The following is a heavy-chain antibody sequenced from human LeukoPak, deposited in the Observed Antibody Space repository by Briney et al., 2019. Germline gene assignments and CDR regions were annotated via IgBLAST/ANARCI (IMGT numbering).Heavy chain of an antibody. D-gene: IGHD3-3*01. J-gene: IGHJ4*02. CDR1: GFTFSSYG. CDR2: IRYDGSNK. CDR3: AKDPGPLRFLEWSLGY. V-gene: IGHV3-30*02. Sequence: EGSLRLSCVASGFTFSSYGMHWVRQAPGKGLEWVAFIRYDGSNKYYADSVKGRFTISRDNSKNTLYLQMNSLRAEDTAVYYCAKDPGPLRFLEWSLGYWGQGTLVTVSS.